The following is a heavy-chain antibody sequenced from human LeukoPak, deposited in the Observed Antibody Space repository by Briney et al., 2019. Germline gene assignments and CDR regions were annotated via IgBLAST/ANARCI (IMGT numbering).Heavy chain of an antibody. V-gene: IGHV3-64D*06. CDR2: ISSDGGST. CDR3: AKRVGATTLGPFDY. CDR1: GFTLSTYA. Sequence: GGSLRLSCSASGFTLSTYAMHWVRQAPGKGLEYVSAISSDGGSTYYADSVKGRFTISRDNSKNTLYLQMSSLRPEDTAVYYCAKRVGATTLGPFDYWGQGTLVTVSS. J-gene: IGHJ4*02. D-gene: IGHD1-26*01.